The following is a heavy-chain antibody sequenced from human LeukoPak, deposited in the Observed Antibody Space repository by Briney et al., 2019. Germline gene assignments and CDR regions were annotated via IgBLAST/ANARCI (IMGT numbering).Heavy chain of an antibody. CDR1: GFTFTNYA. Sequence: GTSLRLSCVASGFTFTNYAMSWVRQAPGKGLEWVSAITGSDGSSYYADSVKGRFTISRDNSKNTLYLQVNSLRAEDTAVYYCAKWGDYDILTGYYVPDYWGQGSLVTVSS. D-gene: IGHD3-9*01. V-gene: IGHV3-23*01. CDR3: AKWGDYDILTGYYVPDY. CDR2: ITGSDGSS. J-gene: IGHJ4*02.